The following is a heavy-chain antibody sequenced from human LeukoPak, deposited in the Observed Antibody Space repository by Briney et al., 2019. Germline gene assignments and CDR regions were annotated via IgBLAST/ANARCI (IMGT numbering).Heavy chain of an antibody. CDR2: IYYNGNT. D-gene: IGHD6-13*01. V-gene: IGHV4-59*08. CDR3: ARRARATAGGDYFDY. Sequence: PSETLSLTCTVSGGSISSYYWTWIRQAPVKGLEWIGYIYYNGNTNYNPSLNSRVTISLDTSRSQFSLKLSSVTVADTAVYYCARRARATAGGDYFDYWGQGTLVTVSS. J-gene: IGHJ4*02. CDR1: GGSISSYY.